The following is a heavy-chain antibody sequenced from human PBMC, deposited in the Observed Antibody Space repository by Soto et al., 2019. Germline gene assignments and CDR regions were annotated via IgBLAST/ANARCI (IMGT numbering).Heavy chain of an antibody. J-gene: IGHJ4*02. CDR1: GFTFTNHA. Sequence: QVQLVESGGGVVQPGKSLRLSCAASGFTFTNHAMHWVRQAPGKGLEWVAAIWYDGTIKYYADSVKGRLTISRDNSKNTLYLQINSLRAEDTAIYYCARGMRRWELLRHWGQGTPVTVSS. CDR2: IWYDGTIK. D-gene: IGHD1-26*01. V-gene: IGHV3-33*01. CDR3: ARGMRRWELLRH.